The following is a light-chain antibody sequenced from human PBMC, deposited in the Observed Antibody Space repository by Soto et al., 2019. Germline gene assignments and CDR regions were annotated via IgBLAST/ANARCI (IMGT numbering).Light chain of an antibody. V-gene: IGLV2-14*01. CDR3: SSYTSSSTFV. Sequence: QSALTQPASVSGSPGQSITITCTGTSSDVGGYNYVSWHQQHPGKVPKLMIYEVSNRPSGVTYRFSGSKSGNTASQTISGLQAEDEADYYCSSYTSSSTFVFGTGTKLTVL. J-gene: IGLJ1*01. CDR2: EVS. CDR1: SSDVGGYNY.